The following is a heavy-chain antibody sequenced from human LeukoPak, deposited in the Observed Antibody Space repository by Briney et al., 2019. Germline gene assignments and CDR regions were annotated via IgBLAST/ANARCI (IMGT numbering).Heavy chain of an antibody. CDR3: ARGDSHLHSSGYYYY. V-gene: IGHV4-59*01. Sequence: PSETLSLTCTASGSSISGYYWTWIRHPPGKGLEWIGYVYNSGNVNYNPSLRSRVTISLDTSKDQFSLKLSSVTAADTAIYYCARGDSHLHSSGYYYYWGQGTLVTVSS. CDR2: VYNSGNV. D-gene: IGHD3-22*01. J-gene: IGHJ4*02. CDR1: GSSISGYY.